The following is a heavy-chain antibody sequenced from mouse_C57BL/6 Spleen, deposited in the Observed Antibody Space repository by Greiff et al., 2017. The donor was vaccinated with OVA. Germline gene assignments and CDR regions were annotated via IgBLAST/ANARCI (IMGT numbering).Heavy chain of an antibody. Sequence: VQLQQPGAELVRPGSSVKLSCKASGYTFTSYWMHWVKQRPLQGLEWIGNIDPSDSETNYNQKFKDKATFTVDKSSSTAYMQLSSLTSEDSAVYYCARVSAGAGWFAYWGQGTLVTVSA. CDR1: GYTFTSYW. CDR2: IDPSDSET. J-gene: IGHJ3*01. CDR3: ARVSAGAGWFAY. V-gene: IGHV1-52*01.